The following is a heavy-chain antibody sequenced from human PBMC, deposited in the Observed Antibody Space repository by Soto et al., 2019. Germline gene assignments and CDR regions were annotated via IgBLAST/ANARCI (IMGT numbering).Heavy chain of an antibody. J-gene: IGHJ4*02. CDR2: IIPIFGTA. CDR1: GGTFSSYA. D-gene: IGHD1-26*01. CDR3: ARDRGIVGATGYFAY. Sequence: QVQLVQSGAEVKKPGSSVKVSCKASGGTFSSYAISWVRQAPGQGLEWMGGIIPIFGTANYAQKFQGRVTITADASTSTAYLERSSLRSEDTAVYYCARDRGIVGATGYFAYWGQGTLVTVSS. V-gene: IGHV1-69*01.